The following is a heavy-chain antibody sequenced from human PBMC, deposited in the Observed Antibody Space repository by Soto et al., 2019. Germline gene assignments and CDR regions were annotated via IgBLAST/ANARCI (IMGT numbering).Heavy chain of an antibody. Sequence: EVQLLESGGGLVQPGGSLRLSCAAAGFTFSIYAMSLVRQAPGKGLEWVSAISGSGGSTYYADSVKGRFTISRDNSKNTLYLQMNSLRADDTDVYYCAKATRGGAATLIRDYWGQGTLVTVSS. CDR3: AKATRGGAATLIRDY. V-gene: IGHV3-23*01. CDR1: GFTFSIYA. J-gene: IGHJ4*02. CDR2: ISGSGGST. D-gene: IGHD6-13*01.